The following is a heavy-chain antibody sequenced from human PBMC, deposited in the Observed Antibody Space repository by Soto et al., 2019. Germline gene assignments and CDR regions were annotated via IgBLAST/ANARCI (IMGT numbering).Heavy chain of an antibody. J-gene: IGHJ6*03. V-gene: IGHV1-8*01. CDR1: GYTFTSYD. D-gene: IGHD5-12*01. CDR3: ARASYDLGYYYYYMDV. Sequence: ASVKVSCKASGYTFTSYDINWVRQATGQGLEWMGWMNPNSGNTGYAQKFQGRVTMTRNTSISTAYMELSSLRSEDTAVYYCARASYDLGYYYYYMDVWGKGTTVTVSS. CDR2: MNPNSGNT.